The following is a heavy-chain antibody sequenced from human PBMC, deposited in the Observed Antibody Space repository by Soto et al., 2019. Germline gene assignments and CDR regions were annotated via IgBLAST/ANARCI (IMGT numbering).Heavy chain of an antibody. CDR3: AKGGIVVVPAAIGTGRAFDI. V-gene: IGHV3-23*01. J-gene: IGHJ3*02. D-gene: IGHD2-2*02. CDR2: ISGSGGST. Sequence: PGGSLRLSCAASGFTFSSYAMSWVRQAPGKGLEWVSAISGSGGSTYYADSVKGRFTISRDNSKNTLYLQMNSLRAEDTAVYYCAKGGIVVVPAAIGTGRAFDIWGQGTMVTVSS. CDR1: GFTFSSYA.